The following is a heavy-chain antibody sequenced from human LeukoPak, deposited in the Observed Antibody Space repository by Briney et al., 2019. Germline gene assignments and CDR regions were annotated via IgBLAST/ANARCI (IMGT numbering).Heavy chain of an antibody. CDR1: GFTFSSYG. D-gene: IGHD1-26*01. V-gene: IGHV3-30*02. CDR2: IRYDGSNK. CDR3: TRDRESGSVVHYYYYMDV. Sequence: GGSLGLSCAASGFTFSSYGMHWVRQAPGKGLEWVAFIRYDGSNKYYADSVKGRFTISRDNTKNSLYLQMNSLRAEDTAVYYCTRDRESGSVVHYYYYMDVWGKGTTVTVSS. J-gene: IGHJ6*03.